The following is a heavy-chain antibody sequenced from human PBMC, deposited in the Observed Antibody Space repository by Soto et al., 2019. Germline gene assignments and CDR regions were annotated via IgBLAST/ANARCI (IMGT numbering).Heavy chain of an antibody. D-gene: IGHD3-10*01. Sequence: EVQLLEFGGGLVQPGGSLRLSCAASGFTFTNYAMSWVRQAPGKGLEWVSVISAGGGSTHYADSVKGRFTISRDNSKNTLFMQMNSLRAEDTAVYYCAKSPGGSYSEFDYWGQGSLVTVSS. V-gene: IGHV3-23*01. CDR3: AKSPGGSYSEFDY. CDR1: GFTFTNYA. CDR2: ISAGGGST. J-gene: IGHJ4*02.